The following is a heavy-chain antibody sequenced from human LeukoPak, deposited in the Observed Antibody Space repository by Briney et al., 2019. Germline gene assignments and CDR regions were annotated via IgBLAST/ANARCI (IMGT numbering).Heavy chain of an antibody. Sequence: PSETLSLTCTVSGGSISNYYWSWVRQPPGKGLEWIGFIYYGGSTTYNPSLKSPATISVDTSKNQFSLKLSSVTAADTAVYYCARGTMMVGPWGQGTLVTVSS. D-gene: IGHD3-22*01. CDR1: GGSISNYY. CDR3: ARGTMMVGP. V-gene: IGHV4-59*01. CDR2: IYYGGST. J-gene: IGHJ5*02.